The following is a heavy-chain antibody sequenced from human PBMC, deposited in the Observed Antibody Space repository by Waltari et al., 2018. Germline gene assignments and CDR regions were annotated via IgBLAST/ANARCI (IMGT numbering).Heavy chain of an antibody. CDR2: IKEDGSEK. V-gene: IGHV3-7*03. CDR1: GFTFSRSW. D-gene: IGHD6-6*01. CDR3: ARVPLMYSSSSRWRNWFDP. J-gene: IGHJ5*02. Sequence: EVQLVESGGGVVQPGGSLRLSCAVSGFTFSRSWMTWFRQAPGKGLEWVANIKEDGSEKYYVDSVKGRFTISRDNAKNSLYLQMNSLRAEDTAVYYCARVPLMYSSSSRWRNWFDPWGQGTLVTVSS.